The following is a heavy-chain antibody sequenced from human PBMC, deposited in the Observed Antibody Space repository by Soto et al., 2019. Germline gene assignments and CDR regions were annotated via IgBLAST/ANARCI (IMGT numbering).Heavy chain of an antibody. J-gene: IGHJ4*02. Sequence: SETLSLTCSVSGVSISSYYWSWIRQPPGKGLERIGYISYSVTTSYNPSLKGRVTMSVDTSKNQFALELTSVTAADTAVYYCARHGGFDYGFDFWGQGAPVTVSS. CDR1: GVSISSYY. CDR2: ISYSVTT. D-gene: IGHD5-12*01. CDR3: ARHGGFDYGFDF. V-gene: IGHV4-59*01.